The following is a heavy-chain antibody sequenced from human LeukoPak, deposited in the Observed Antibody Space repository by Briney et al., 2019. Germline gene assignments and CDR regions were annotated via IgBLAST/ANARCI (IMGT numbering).Heavy chain of an antibody. CDR1: GFTFSSYA. CDR3: ARDSTCGGDCYWEDFDY. CDR2: ISYDGSNK. J-gene: IGHJ4*02. D-gene: IGHD2-21*02. Sequence: PGGSLRLSCAASGFTFSSYAMHWVRQAPGKGLEWVAVISYDGSNKYYADSVKGRFTISRDNSKNTLYLQMNSLRAEDTAVYYCARDSTCGGDCYWEDFDYWGQGTLVTVSS. V-gene: IGHV3-30-3*01.